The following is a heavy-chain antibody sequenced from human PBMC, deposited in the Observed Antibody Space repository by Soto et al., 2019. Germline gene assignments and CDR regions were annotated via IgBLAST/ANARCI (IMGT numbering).Heavy chain of an antibody. J-gene: IGHJ3*02. Sequence: QVQLVQSGAEVKKPGASVKVSCKASGYTFTSYGISRVRQAPGQGLEWMGWISAYNGNTNYAQKLQGRVTMTTDTPRSTAYMELRSLRSDDTAVYYCARDIPLYIVGATPAFDIWGQGTMVTVSS. CDR3: ARDIPLYIVGATPAFDI. CDR1: GYTFTSYG. CDR2: ISAYNGNT. D-gene: IGHD1-26*01. V-gene: IGHV1-18*04.